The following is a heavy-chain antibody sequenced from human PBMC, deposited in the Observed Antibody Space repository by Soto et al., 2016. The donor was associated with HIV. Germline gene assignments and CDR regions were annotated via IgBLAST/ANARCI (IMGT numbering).Heavy chain of an antibody. CDR3: ARIEEVKGAFDI. V-gene: IGHV3-33*01. Sequence: VQLVESGGGVVQPGRSLRLSCAASGFTFSGYGMHWVRQAPGKGLEWVALIWYDGSKKYYADSVKGRFTISRDNSKNTLYLQMNSLRAEDTAVYYCARIEEVKGAFDIWGQGTMVTVSS. J-gene: IGHJ3*02. CDR1: GFTFSGYG. CDR2: IWYDGSKK.